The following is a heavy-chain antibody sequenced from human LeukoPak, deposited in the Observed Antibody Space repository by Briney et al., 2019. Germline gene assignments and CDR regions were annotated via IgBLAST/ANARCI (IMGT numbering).Heavy chain of an antibody. D-gene: IGHD3-22*01. CDR2: LYASGIT. CDR1: GFGVSVNY. CDR3: AKEPMIVVVTPGRHFDY. V-gene: IGHV3-66*01. Sequence: GGSLRLSCAASGFGVSVNYMSWVRQAPGKGLEWVSVLYASGITKYADSVKGRFTISRDNSKNTLYLQMNSLRAEDTAVYYCAKEPMIVVVTPGRHFDYWGQGTLVTVSS. J-gene: IGHJ4*02.